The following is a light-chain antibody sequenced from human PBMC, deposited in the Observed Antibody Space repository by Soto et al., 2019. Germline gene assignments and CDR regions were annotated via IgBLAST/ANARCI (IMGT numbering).Light chain of an antibody. Sequence: QSVLTQPPSVSGAPGQRVTISCTGSSSNIGAGYDVHWYQQFPGTAPKLLIYGNNNRPSGVPDRFSGSKSGTSASLAITGLQAEDESDYYGQSYDTSLSGSGVFGGGTQLTVL. CDR1: SSNIGAGYD. V-gene: IGLV1-40*01. J-gene: IGLJ3*02. CDR2: GNN. CDR3: QSYDTSLSGSGV.